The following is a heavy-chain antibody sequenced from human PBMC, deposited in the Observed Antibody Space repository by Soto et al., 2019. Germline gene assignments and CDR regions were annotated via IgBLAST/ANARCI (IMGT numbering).Heavy chain of an antibody. J-gene: IGHJ4*02. Sequence: QLQLQESGPGLVKPSETLFLTCTVSGGSISSRSYFWGWIRQPPGKGLEWIGSVSYNVRTYYNPSLKSRLTMSLDTSKNQFFLKLSSVTAADPAVYYCARQAVDEGYSSGWYFASWGQGTLVTVSS. CDR1: GGSISSRSYF. CDR2: VSYNVRT. CDR3: ARQAVDEGYSSGWYFAS. D-gene: IGHD6-19*01. V-gene: IGHV4-39*01.